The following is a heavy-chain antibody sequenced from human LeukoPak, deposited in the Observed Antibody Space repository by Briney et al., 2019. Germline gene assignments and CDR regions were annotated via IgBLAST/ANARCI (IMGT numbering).Heavy chain of an antibody. CDR2: IYYSGST. J-gene: IGHJ3*02. Sequence: PSGTLSLTCTVSGVSISSSYWSWIRQPPGKRLEWIGYIYYSGSTNSNPSLKSRVTISADTSKNQFSLKLNSVTAADTAVYYCVRGNYDSRGYSNAFDIWGQGAMVTVSS. D-gene: IGHD3-22*01. CDR1: GVSISSSY. V-gene: IGHV4-59*01. CDR3: VRGNYDSRGYSNAFDI.